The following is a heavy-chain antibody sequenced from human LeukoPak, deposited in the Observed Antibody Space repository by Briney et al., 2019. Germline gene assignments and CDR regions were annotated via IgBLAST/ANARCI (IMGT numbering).Heavy chain of an antibody. CDR2: MNPNSGNT. Sequence: ASVKVSCKASGYTFTSYDINWVRQATGQGLEWMGWMNPNSGNTGYAQKFQGRVTTTRNTSISTAYMELSSLRSEDTAVYYCARGARDCSGGSCYLNYWGQGTLVTVSS. CDR1: GYTFTSYD. V-gene: IGHV1-8*01. D-gene: IGHD2-15*01. CDR3: ARGARDCSGGSCYLNY. J-gene: IGHJ4*02.